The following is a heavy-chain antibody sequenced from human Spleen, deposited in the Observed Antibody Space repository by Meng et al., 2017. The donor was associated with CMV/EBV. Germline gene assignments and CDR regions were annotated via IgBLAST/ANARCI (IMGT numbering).Heavy chain of an antibody. CDR2: ISSSSTYI. CDR1: GFTFTNYN. D-gene: IGHD2-15*01. Sequence: GESLKISCAASGFTFTNYNMHWVRQAPGKGLEWVLSISSSSTYIYYADSVKGRFTISRDNAKNSLYLQMNSLRAEDTAVYYCARDVGSGGNYFYSGYLDYWGQGTLVTVSS. J-gene: IGHJ4*02. V-gene: IGHV3-21*01. CDR3: ARDVGSGGNYFYSGYLDY.